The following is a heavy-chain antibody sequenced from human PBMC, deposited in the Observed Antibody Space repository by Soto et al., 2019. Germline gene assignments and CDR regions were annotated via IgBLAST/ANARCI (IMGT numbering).Heavy chain of an antibody. CDR3: ARDTENYDILTSTWFDP. CDR2: IYYSGTN. D-gene: IGHD3-9*01. J-gene: IGHJ5*02. Sequence: QVQLQESGPGLVKPSQTLTLTCTVSGGSINRGDYYWSRIRQPPGKGLEWIGNIYYSGTNYYNPSLKSRVIISVDTSKNQFSLKLSSVTAADTGVYYCARDTENYDILTSTWFDPWGQGTLVTVSS. V-gene: IGHV4-30-4*01. CDR1: GGSINRGDYY.